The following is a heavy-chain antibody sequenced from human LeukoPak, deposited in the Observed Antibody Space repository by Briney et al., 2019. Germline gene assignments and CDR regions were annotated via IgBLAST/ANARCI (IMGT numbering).Heavy chain of an antibody. D-gene: IGHD3-3*01. J-gene: IGHJ4*02. CDR3: AREDALRFLEWSYFDY. CDR1: GGSISSYY. V-gene: IGHV4-59*01. Sequence: PSETLSLTCTVSGGSISSYYWSWIRQPPGKGLEWIGYIYYSGSTNYNPSLKSRVTISVDTSKNQFSLKLSSVTAADTAVYYCAREDALRFLEWSYFDYWGQGTLVTVSS. CDR2: IYYSGST.